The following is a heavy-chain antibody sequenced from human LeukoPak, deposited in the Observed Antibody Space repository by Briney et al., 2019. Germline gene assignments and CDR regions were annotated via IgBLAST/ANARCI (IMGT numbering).Heavy chain of an antibody. CDR3: AKDTSRDGGNSGGYFQD. CDR2: IRQDGSEK. J-gene: IGHJ1*01. V-gene: IGHV3-7*03. Sequence: PGGSLRLSCAASGFSSSSYWMSWVRQAPGKGLEWVADIRQDGSEKYSVDSVKGRFTISRDNAKNTLYLQMNSLRAEDTAIYYCAKDTSRDGGNSGGYFQDWGQGTLLSVSS. D-gene: IGHD4-23*01. CDR1: GFSSSSYW.